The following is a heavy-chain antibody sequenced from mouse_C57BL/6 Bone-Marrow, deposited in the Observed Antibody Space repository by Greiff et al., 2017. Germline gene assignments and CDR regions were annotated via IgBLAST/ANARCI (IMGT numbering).Heavy chain of an antibody. D-gene: IGHD1-1*01. V-gene: IGHV1-55*01. J-gene: IGHJ1*03. CDR3: ARRDYGSSPWYFDV. Sequence: QVQLKQPGAELVKPGASVKMSCKASGYTFTSYWITWVKQRPGQGLEWIGDIYPGSGSTNYNEKFKSKATLTVDTSSSTAYMQLSSLTSEDSAVYYCARRDYGSSPWYFDVWGTGTTVTVSS. CDR1: GYTFTSYW. CDR2: IYPGSGST.